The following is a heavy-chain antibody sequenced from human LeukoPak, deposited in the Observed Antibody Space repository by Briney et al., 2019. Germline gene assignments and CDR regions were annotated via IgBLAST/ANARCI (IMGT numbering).Heavy chain of an antibody. CDR1: GGSINYYY. J-gene: IGHJ4*02. V-gene: IGHV4-59*08. CDR3: ARSGSDYYDKYYFDY. CDR2: IYYNGNT. Sequence: SETLSLTCTVSGGSINYYYWSWIRQPPGKGLEWIGYIYYNGNTNYNPSLKSRVTISVGTSKNQFSLRLTSMTAADTAVYYCARSGSDYYDKYYFDYWGQGTLVTVSS. D-gene: IGHD3-22*01.